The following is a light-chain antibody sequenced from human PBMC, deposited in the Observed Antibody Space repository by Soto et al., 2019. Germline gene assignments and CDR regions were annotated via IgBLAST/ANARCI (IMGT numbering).Light chain of an antibody. Sequence: SLASSIRNRVSFTCQASQDISKFLNWYQQKPGKAPNLLIYGASNLQSGVPSRFIGSGSGTAFTLSISSMRPEPFARYYGRQSYSSPLTSAQGTRLEIK. V-gene: IGKV1-39*01. J-gene: IGKJ5*01. CDR3: RQSYSSPLT. CDR2: GAS. CDR1: QDISKF.